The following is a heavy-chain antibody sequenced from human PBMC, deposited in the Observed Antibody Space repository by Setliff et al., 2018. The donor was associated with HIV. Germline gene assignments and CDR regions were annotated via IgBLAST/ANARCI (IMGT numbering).Heavy chain of an antibody. J-gene: IGHJ4*02. CDR3: ARYARVPQF. CDR2: ISRDGNTI. Sequence: GGSLRLSCAASGFTFSDYYMSWLRQAPGKGLEWVSYISRDGNTIYYADSVKGRFTISRDNAKNTLYLQMNSLRAEDTAVYYCARYARVPQFWGQGTLVTVSS. CDR1: GFTFSDYY. D-gene: IGHD1-1*01. V-gene: IGHV3-11*01.